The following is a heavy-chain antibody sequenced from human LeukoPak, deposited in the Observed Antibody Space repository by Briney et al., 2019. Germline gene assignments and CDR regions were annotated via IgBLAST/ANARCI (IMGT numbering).Heavy chain of an antibody. J-gene: IGHJ4*02. Sequence: SETLSLTCAVYGGSFSGYYWSWIRQPPGKGLEWIGEINHSGSTNYNPSLKSRVTISVDTSKNQFSLKLSSVTAADTAVYYCARHPPQWLVPGYFDYWGQGTLVTVSS. CDR2: INHSGST. D-gene: IGHD6-19*01. CDR1: GGSFSGYY. V-gene: IGHV4-34*01. CDR3: ARHPPQWLVPGYFDY.